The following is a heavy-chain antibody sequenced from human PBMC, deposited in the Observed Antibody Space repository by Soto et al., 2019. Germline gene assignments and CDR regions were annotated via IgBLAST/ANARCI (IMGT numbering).Heavy chain of an antibody. V-gene: IGHV1-3*01. Sequence: QVPLVQSGAGVKKPGASVTVSCKASGYIFSSYAMHWVRQAPGQRLEWMGWVNPATGYTKYSQTFQGRVTITWDTSESTAYMDLISLRSGDTAVYYCGRLITGAVGVDYWGQGTLVTVSS. D-gene: IGHD3-22*01. J-gene: IGHJ4*02. CDR2: VNPATGYT. CDR1: GYIFSSYA. CDR3: GRLITGAVGVDY.